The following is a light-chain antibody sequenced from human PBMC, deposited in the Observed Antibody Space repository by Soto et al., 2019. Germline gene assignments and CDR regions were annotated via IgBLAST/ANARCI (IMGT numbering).Light chain of an antibody. J-gene: IGKJ2*01. V-gene: IGKV1-5*01. Sequence: DIQMTQSPSTLSASVGDRVTITCRASQSISSWLAWYQQKPGKAPKLLIFDASNLESGVPSRFSGSESGTEFTLTISSLQPEDSAAYYCLQDYNYPFTFGQGTKLDIK. CDR3: LQDYNYPFT. CDR2: DAS. CDR1: QSISSW.